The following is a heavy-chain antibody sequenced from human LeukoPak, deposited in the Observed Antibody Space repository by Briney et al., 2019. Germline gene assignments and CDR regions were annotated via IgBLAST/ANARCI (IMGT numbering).Heavy chain of an antibody. CDR2: INHSGST. V-gene: IGHV4-34*01. J-gene: IGHJ6*03. Sequence: PSETLSLTCAVYGGSFSCYYWSWIRQPPGKGLEWIGEINHSGSTNYNPSLKSRVTISVDTSKNQFSLKLSSVTAADTAVYYCARRPHTAMVFYYYCYYMDVWGKGTTVTVSS. CDR1: GGSFSCYY. D-gene: IGHD5-18*01. CDR3: ARRPHTAMVFYYYCYYMDV.